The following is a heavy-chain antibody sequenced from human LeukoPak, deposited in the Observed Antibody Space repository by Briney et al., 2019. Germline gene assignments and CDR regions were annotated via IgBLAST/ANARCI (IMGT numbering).Heavy chain of an antibody. D-gene: IGHD2-15*01. V-gene: IGHV5-51*01. Sequence: GESLKISCQGSGYSFSGHWIGWVRQMPGKGLEWMGIVYPGDSDTRYSPSFQGQVTISADKSISTAYLQWSSLKASDTAMYYCARARYCSGGSCYAEYWGQGTLVTVSS. CDR2: VYPGDSDT. CDR1: GYSFSGHW. CDR3: ARARYCSGGSCYAEY. J-gene: IGHJ4*02.